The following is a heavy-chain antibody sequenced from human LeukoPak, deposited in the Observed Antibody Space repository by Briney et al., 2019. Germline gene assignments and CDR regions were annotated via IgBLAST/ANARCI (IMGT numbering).Heavy chain of an antibody. CDR3: ARSTTSGRFGAYYYYMDV. D-gene: IGHD4-11*01. J-gene: IGHJ6*03. CDR2: ISAYNGNT. V-gene: IGHV1-18*01. CDR1: GYTFTTYG. Sequence: ASVKVSCKASGYTFTTYGISWVRQAPGHGLEWMGWISAYNGNTNYAQKLQGRVTMTTDTSTSTAYMELRSLRSDDTAVYYCARSTTSGRFGAYYYYMDVWGKGTTVTVSS.